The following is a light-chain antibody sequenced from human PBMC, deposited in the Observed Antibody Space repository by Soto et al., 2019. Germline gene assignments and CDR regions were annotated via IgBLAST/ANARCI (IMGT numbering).Light chain of an antibody. J-gene: IGLJ2*01. Sequence: QSVLTQPPSASGTPGQRVTISCSGSRYNIGSNTVSWYQQVPGTAPRLLLYRNNLRPSGVPDRFSGSKSDTSASLAISGLQSEEEADYYCAAWDDSQNGYVVFGGGTQLTVL. V-gene: IGLV1-44*01. CDR2: RNN. CDR3: AAWDDSQNGYVV. CDR1: RYNIGSNT.